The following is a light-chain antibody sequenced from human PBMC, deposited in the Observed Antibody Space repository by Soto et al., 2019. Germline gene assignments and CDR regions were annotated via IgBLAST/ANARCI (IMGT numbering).Light chain of an antibody. CDR3: QQLIRFPTK. J-gene: IGKJ1*01. CDR1: QGISNS. V-gene: IGKV1-9*01. Sequence: DIQMTQSPSTLSASVGDRVTITCRASQGISNSLAWYQQKPGKAPKLLMYLASTLQSGVPPRFSGTGSGTNFTLTISSLQPEDFATYYCQQLIRFPTKFGQGTKVEIK. CDR2: LAS.